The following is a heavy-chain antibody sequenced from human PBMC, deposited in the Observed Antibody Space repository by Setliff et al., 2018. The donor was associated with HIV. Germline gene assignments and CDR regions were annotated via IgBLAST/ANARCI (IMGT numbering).Heavy chain of an antibody. Sequence: SETLSLTCTVSGGSSRGHYWSWIRQPPGKGLEWSGTIYYSVSIYYKPSLKSRGTISVDTSKNQFYLKLNSVTAADSAVYYCTLTSRLDCYFDPWGQGTLVTVSS. CDR3: TLTSRLDCYFDP. D-gene: IGHD2-21*01. V-gene: IGHV4-59*11. J-gene: IGHJ5*02. CDR1: GGSSRGHY. CDR2: IYYSVSI.